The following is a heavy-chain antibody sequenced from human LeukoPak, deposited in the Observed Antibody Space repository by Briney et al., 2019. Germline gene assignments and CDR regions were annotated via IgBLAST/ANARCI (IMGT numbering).Heavy chain of an antibody. D-gene: IGHD2-21*01. V-gene: IGHV3-23*01. J-gene: IGHJ4*02. CDR1: GFTFHNHG. CDR3: AKKKTTSVIAVQYFDY. Sequence: GGSLRLSCEASGFTFHNHGMSWVRQAPGKGLEWVSVISGSSSKTYYADSVRGRFTVSRDNSKNTLYLQMNSLRAEDTAVYYCAKKKTTSVIAVQYFDYWGQGTLVTVSS. CDR2: ISGSSSKT.